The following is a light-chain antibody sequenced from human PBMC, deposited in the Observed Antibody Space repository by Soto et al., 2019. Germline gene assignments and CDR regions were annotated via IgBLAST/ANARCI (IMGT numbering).Light chain of an antibody. CDR3: SSYPTTSIR. CDR2: DVT. CDR1: GSD. V-gene: IGLV2-14*03. J-gene: IGLJ1*01. Sequence: QSALTQPASVSGSPGQSITISCTGTGSDVSWYQQHPGSAPKLIIYDVTYRPSGASNRFSGSRSGNTASLTISGLQAEDEADYYCSSYPTTSIRFGTGTKLTVL.